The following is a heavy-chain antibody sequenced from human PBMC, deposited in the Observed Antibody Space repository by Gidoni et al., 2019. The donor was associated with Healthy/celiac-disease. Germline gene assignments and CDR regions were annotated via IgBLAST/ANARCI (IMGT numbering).Heavy chain of an antibody. V-gene: IGHV4-59*09. CDR3: ARGWGGYSYGYNYYYYYMDV. D-gene: IGHD5-18*01. CDR2: T. J-gene: IGHJ6*03. Sequence: TNYNPSLKSRVTISVDTSKNQFSLKPSSVTAADTAVYYCARGWGGYSYGYNYYYYYMDVWGKGTTVTVSS.